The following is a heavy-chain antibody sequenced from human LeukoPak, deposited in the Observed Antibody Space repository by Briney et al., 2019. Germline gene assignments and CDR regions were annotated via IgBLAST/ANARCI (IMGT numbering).Heavy chain of an antibody. CDR1: GFTFSNYW. Sequence: GGSLRLSCAASGFTFSNYWMHWVRQVPGKGLVWVSRINTDESRTNYADSVEGRFTISRDNAKNTLYLQMNSLGADDTAVYYCARGAPYQYYMDVWGKGTTVTVSS. V-gene: IGHV3-74*01. CDR2: INTDESRT. J-gene: IGHJ6*03. CDR3: ARGAPYQYYMDV.